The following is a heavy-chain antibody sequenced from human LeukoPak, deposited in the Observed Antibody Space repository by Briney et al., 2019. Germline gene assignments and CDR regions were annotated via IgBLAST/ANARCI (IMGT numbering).Heavy chain of an antibody. V-gene: IGHV3-30-3*01. CDR3: ARYPGDDFWEPFDY. CDR2: ISYDGSNK. CDR1: GFTFSSYA. Sequence: GGSLRLSCAASGFTFSSYAMSWVRQAPGKGLEWVAVISYDGSNKYYADSVKGRFTISRDNSKNTLYLQMNSLRAEDTAVYYCARYPGDDFWEPFDYWGQGTLVTVSS. J-gene: IGHJ4*02. D-gene: IGHD3-3*01.